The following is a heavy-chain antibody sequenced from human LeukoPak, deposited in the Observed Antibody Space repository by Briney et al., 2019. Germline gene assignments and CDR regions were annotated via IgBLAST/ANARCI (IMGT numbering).Heavy chain of an antibody. J-gene: IGHJ4*02. V-gene: IGHV3-30*18. Sequence: GGSLRLSCAASGFXFSYYGIHWVRQAPGRGLEWLAVISHDGSNKYYADSVKGRSTISRDNSKNTLYLQMNSLRPEDTSVYYCAKPGKRRVVTITDFDYWGQGTLVTVSS. CDR1: GFXFSYYG. D-gene: IGHD3-22*01. CDR2: ISHDGSNK. CDR3: AKPGKRRVVTITDFDY.